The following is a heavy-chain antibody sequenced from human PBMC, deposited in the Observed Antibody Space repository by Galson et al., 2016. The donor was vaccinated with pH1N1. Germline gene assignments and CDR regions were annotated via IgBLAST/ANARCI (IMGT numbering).Heavy chain of an antibody. V-gene: IGHV3-7*01. CDR3: ARFTGGA. Sequence: PLRLSCAAAGFTFSRYWMHWVRQAPGKGLQWVANIKEDGSSIYDVDSVKGRSTIPRDNARDSLYLQRNNLRAEDTAVYYCARFTGGAWGQGTLVTVSS. D-gene: IGHD2-8*02. CDR1: GFTFSRYW. CDR2: IKEDGSSI. J-gene: IGHJ4*02.